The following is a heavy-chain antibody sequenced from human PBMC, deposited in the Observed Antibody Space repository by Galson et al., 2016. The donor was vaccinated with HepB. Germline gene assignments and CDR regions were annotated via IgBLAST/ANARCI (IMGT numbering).Heavy chain of an antibody. CDR1: GFTFSSHG. CDR2: ISYDGSNK. Sequence: SLRLSCAASGFTFSSHGMHWVRQAPGKGLEWVADISYDGSNKYYADSVKGRFTISRDNARNSLYLQMNSLRAEDTAVYFCAEMPTVDWWGQGTLVTVSS. CDR3: AEMPTVDW. D-gene: IGHD5-24*01. V-gene: IGHV3-30*03. J-gene: IGHJ4*01.